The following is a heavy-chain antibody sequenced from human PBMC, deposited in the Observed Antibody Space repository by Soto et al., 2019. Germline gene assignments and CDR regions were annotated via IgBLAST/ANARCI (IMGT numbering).Heavy chain of an antibody. CDR1: GDSITTNSYF. J-gene: IGHJ5*02. CDR2: IHYSGST. CDR3: ARVQRNYYDSSGPSGTNNWFDP. Sequence: SETLSLTCTVSGDSITTNSYFWAWIRQPPGKGLEWIGYIHYSGSTYYNPSLESRVIISVDTSKNQFSLKLSSVTAADTAVYYCARVQRNYYDSSGPSGTNNWFDPWGQGAPVTVSS. V-gene: IGHV4-30-4*08. D-gene: IGHD3-22*01.